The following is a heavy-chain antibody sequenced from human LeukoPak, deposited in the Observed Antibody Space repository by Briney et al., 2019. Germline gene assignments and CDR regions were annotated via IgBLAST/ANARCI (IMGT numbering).Heavy chain of an antibody. V-gene: IGHV3-23*01. CDR3: ANPPVMNYYYYGMDV. Sequence: PGGSLRLSCAASGFTFSTYAMSWVRQAPGKGLEWVSGISGSASSTFYADSVKGRCTISRDNSKNTLYLQMNSLRAEDTAVYYCANPPVMNYYYYGMDVWGQGTTVTVSS. CDR2: ISGSASST. D-gene: IGHD3-16*01. J-gene: IGHJ6*02. CDR1: GFTFSTYA.